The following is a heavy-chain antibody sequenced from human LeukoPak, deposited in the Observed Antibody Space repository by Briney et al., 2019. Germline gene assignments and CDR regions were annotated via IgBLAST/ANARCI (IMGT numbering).Heavy chain of an antibody. CDR1: GFTFISYS. CDR3: AKDGSFGFGLGDYMDV. V-gene: IGHV3-21*04. D-gene: IGHD1-26*01. CDR2: ISSSSSYI. J-gene: IGHJ6*03. Sequence: PWGSLRLSCAASGFTFISYSMNWVRQAPGKGLEWVSSISSSSSYIYYADSVKGRFTISRDNAKNSLYLQMNSLRAEDTALYYCAKDGSFGFGLGDYMDVWGKGTTVTISS.